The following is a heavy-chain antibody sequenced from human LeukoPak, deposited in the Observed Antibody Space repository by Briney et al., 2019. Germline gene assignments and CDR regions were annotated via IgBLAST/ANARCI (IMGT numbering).Heavy chain of an antibody. Sequence: SETLSLTCTVSGGSISSSSYYWGWIRRPPGKGLEWIGSIYYSGSTYYNPSLKSRVTISVDTSKNQFSLKLSSVTAAGTAVYYCARHIRYPQYSSGWVFDYWGQGTLVTVSS. CDR3: ARHIRYPQYSSGWVFDY. CDR1: GGSISSSSYY. CDR2: IYYSGST. V-gene: IGHV4-39*01. D-gene: IGHD6-19*01. J-gene: IGHJ4*02.